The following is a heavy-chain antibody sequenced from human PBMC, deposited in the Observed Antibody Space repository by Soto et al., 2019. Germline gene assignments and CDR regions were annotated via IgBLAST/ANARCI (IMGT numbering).Heavy chain of an antibody. V-gene: IGHV3-33*01. CDR1: GFTFSSYG. J-gene: IGHJ5*02. D-gene: IGHD3-9*01. Sequence: GGSLRLSCAASGFTFSSYGMHWVRQAPGKGLEWVAVIWYDGSNKYYADSVKGRVTISRDNSKNTLYLQMNSLRAEDTAVYYCARDRDLLTGRGDWFDPWGQGTLVTVSS. CDR2: IWYDGSNK. CDR3: ARDRDLLTGRGDWFDP.